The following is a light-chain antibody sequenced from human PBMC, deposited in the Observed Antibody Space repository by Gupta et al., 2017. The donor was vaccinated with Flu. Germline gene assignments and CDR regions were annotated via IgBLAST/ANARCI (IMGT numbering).Light chain of an antibody. CDR1: QTFSSNR. Sequence: VLTQSPGTLSLSPGERATLFCRASQTFSSNRLAWYRRNPGQAPRLLIKATSNRATGIPDRFSGSGSGTDFSLTISRLEPEDFAVYYCHQDDRPPQTFGQGTKVEIK. J-gene: IGKJ1*01. CDR3: HQDDRPPQT. V-gene: IGKV3-20*01. CDR2: ATS.